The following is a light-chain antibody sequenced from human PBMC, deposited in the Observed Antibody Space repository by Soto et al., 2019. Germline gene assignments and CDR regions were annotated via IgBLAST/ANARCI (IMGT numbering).Light chain of an antibody. CDR3: GTWDSGLSAGRV. Sequence: QSMLTQPPSVSAAPGQKVTISCSGSGSNIGNNYVSWFQQLPGTAPKLLIYENNKRPSGIPDRFSGSTSGTSATLAITGLQTGDEADYYCGTWDSGLSAGRVFGGGTKVTVL. V-gene: IGLV1-51*02. CDR1: GSNIGNNY. J-gene: IGLJ3*02. CDR2: ENN.